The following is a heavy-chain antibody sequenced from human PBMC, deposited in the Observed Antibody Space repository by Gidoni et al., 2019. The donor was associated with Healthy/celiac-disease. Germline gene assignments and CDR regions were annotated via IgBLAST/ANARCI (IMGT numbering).Heavy chain of an antibody. CDR1: GFTFSSYG. V-gene: IGHV3-30*18. D-gene: IGHD6-19*01. CDR3: AKLDSSGWYIADY. J-gene: IGHJ4*02. CDR2: ISYDGSNK. Sequence: QVQLVESGGGVVQPGRSLRLSCAASGFTFSSYGMHWVRQAPGKGLEWVAVISYDGSNKYYADSVKGRFTISRDNSKNTLYLQMNSLRAEDTAVYYCAKLDSSGWYIADYWGQGTLVTVSS.